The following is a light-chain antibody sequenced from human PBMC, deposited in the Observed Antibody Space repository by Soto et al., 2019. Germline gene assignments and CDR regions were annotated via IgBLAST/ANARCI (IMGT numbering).Light chain of an antibody. V-gene: IGLV2-8*01. CDR3: SSFAGGGNPVL. CDR1: SSDVGSYNY. CDR2: EVT. Sequence: QSVLTQPPSASGSLGQSVTISCTGTSSDVGSYNYVSWHQQHPGKAPKVMIYEVTKRPPGVPDRFSGSKSGNTASLTVSGLQAEDEADYYCSSFAGGGNPVLLGGGTKLTVL. J-gene: IGLJ2*01.